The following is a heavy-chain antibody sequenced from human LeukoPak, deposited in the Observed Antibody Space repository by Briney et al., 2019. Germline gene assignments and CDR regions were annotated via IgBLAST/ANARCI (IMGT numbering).Heavy chain of an antibody. Sequence: SETLSLTCAVYGGSFSGYYWSWIRQPPGKGLEWIGEINHSGSTNYNPSPKSRVTISVDTSKNQFSLKLSSVTAADTAVYYCARGYTPGDYGADFDYWGQGTLVTVSS. CDR3: ARGYTPGDYGADFDY. V-gene: IGHV4-34*01. CDR2: INHSGST. J-gene: IGHJ4*02. D-gene: IGHD4-17*01. CDR1: GGSFSGYY.